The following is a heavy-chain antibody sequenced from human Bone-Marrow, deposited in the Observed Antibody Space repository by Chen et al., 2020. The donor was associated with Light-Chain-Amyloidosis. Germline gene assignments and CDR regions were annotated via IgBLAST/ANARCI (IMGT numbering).Heavy chain of an antibody. V-gene: IGHV3-23*04. D-gene: IGHD3-22*01. Sequence: EVQLAESGGGLVQPGGSLRLSCAASGFTFSSYAMSWVRQAPGKGLEWVSAISGSGGSTYYADSVKGRFTISRDNSKNTLYLQMNSLRAEDTAVYYCAKWGPYYYDSSGYYDTDAFDIWGQGTMVTVSS. CDR1: GFTFSSYA. J-gene: IGHJ3*02. CDR2: ISGSGGST. CDR3: AKWGPYYYDSSGYYDTDAFDI.